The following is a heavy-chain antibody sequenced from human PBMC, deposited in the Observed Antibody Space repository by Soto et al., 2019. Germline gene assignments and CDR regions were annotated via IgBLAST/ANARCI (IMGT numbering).Heavy chain of an antibody. CDR3: VREGPLFAAYNTTEGGIDV. Sequence: SETLSLTCSVSGDSISITHWWSWVRQPPGKGLEWIGEIFHSGMINYNPSLKSRVTMSVDKSKNQFSLKVASVTAADTAVYYCVREGPLFAAYNTTEGGIDVWGQGITVTVS. V-gene: IGHV4-4*02. D-gene: IGHD1-20*01. J-gene: IGHJ6*02. CDR1: GDSISITHW. CDR2: IFHSGMI.